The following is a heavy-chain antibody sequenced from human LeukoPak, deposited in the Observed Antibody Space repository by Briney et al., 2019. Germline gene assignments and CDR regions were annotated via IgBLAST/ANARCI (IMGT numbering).Heavy chain of an antibody. Sequence: PSETLSLTCTVSGGSISNYYWSWIRQPPGKRLERVGESNDSGGTNYNPSLKSRVTISADRSKNQVSLKLTSETAADTAVYYCARLSVIVGSTLEYYYYYMDVWGQGTTVTVSS. D-gene: IGHD1-26*01. J-gene: IGHJ6*03. V-gene: IGHV4-34*01. CDR1: GGSISNYY. CDR3: ARLSVIVGSTLEYYYYYMDV. CDR2: SNDSGGT.